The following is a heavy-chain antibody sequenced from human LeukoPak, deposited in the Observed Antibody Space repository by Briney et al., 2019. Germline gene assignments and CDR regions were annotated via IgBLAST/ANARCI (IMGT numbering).Heavy chain of an antibody. D-gene: IGHD4-4*01. CDR2: IYHSGST. CDR1: GGSISSGGYS. CDR3: ARHDYRSFFDY. V-gene: IGHV4-30-2*02. J-gene: IGHJ4*02. Sequence: SETLSLTCAVSGGSISSGGYSWSWIRQPPGKGLEWIGYIYHSGSTYYNPSLKSRVTISVDRSKNQFSLKLKSVTAADTAVYYCARHDYRSFFDYWGQGILVTVSS.